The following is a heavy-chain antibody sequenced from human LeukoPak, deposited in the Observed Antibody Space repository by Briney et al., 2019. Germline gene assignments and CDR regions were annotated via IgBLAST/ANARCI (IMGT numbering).Heavy chain of an antibody. CDR2: IYNSGST. V-gene: IGHV4-59*01. D-gene: IGHD3-9*01. CDR1: GGSISTYY. J-gene: IGHJ5*02. CDR3: ARDSDTTGYSWFDP. Sequence: SETLSLTCTVSGGSISTYYWSWIRQPPGKGLEWIGYIYNSGSTNYNPSPKSRVTISVDTSKNQSSLKLSSVTAADTAVYYCARDSDTTGYSWFDPWGQGTLVTVSS.